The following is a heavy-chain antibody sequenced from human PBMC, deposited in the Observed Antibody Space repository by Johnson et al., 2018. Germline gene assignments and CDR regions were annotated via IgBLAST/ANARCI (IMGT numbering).Heavy chain of an antibody. Sequence: QVQLVQSGGGVVQPGRSLRLSCAASGFTFSSYAMHWVRQAPGKGLEWVAVISYDGSNKYYADSVKGRFTISRDNSKNTLYLQMNSLRAEDTAVYYCARITNSPLSLYMDVWGKGTTVTVSS. CDR2: ISYDGSNK. CDR3: ARITNSPLSLYMDV. D-gene: IGHD2-21*01. CDR1: GFTFSSYA. J-gene: IGHJ6*03. V-gene: IGHV3-30*14.